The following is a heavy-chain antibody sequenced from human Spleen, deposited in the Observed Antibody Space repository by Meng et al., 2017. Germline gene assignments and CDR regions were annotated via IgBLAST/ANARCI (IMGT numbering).Heavy chain of an antibody. CDR3: AANSVTTLYF. V-gene: IGHV4-34*01. J-gene: IGHJ4*02. D-gene: IGHD4-17*01. CDR2: INHSGST. Sequence: QVELQQGGAGLLKPSETLSLTCAVYGGSFSGYYWSWIRQPPGKGLEWIGEINHSGSTNYNPSLKSRVTISVDTSKNQFSLKLSSVTAADTAVYYCAANSVTTLYFWGQGTLVTVSS. CDR1: GGSFSGYY.